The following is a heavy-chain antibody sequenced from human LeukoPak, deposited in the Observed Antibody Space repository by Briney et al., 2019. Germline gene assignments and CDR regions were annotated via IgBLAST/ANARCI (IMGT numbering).Heavy chain of an antibody. CDR3: ATYRQVMLPFES. CDR1: EFTFTSYA. Sequence: RGGSLRLSCAASEFTFTSYAMNWVRQAPGKGLEWVSAIRGSGGNTYYADSVKGRFTISRDNSRSTLFLQTNSLRAEDTAIYYCATYRQVMLPFESWGQGTLVTASS. V-gene: IGHV3-23*01. CDR2: IRGSGGNT. D-gene: IGHD5-18*01. J-gene: IGHJ4*02.